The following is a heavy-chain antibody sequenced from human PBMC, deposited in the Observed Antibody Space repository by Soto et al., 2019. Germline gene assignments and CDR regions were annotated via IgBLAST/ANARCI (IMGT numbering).Heavy chain of an antibody. V-gene: IGHV3-30-3*02. D-gene: IGHD4-17*01. J-gene: IGHJ5*02. CDR2: MSYDGART. Sequence: QVQLVESGGGVVQPGGSLSLSCATSRFTFTSFTMHWVRQAPGKGPERIAVMSYDGARTDYAVAVKRRFTISRDTYKNTLYLQMNSLRPDETAMYYCSRHRPSGDPNWFDPWGQGTLVTVSS. CDR1: RFTFTSFT. CDR3: SRHRPSGDPNWFDP.